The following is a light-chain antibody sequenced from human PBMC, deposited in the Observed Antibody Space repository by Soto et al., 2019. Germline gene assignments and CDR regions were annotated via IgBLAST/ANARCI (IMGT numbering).Light chain of an antibody. CDR3: SSYAGSYTFDV. V-gene: IGLV2-14*01. CDR1: SSDIGGYNF. Sequence: QSVLTQPASVSGSPGQSITISCTGTSSDIGGYNFVSWYQQHPGRAPKLMIYEVSNRPSGVSDRFSGSKSGNTASLTISGLQADDEGDYYCSSYAGSYTFDVFGTGTKVTVL. J-gene: IGLJ1*01. CDR2: EVS.